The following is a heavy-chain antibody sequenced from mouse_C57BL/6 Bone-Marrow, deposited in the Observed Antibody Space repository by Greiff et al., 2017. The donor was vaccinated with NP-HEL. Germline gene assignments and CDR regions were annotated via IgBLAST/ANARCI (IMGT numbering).Heavy chain of an antibody. CDR3: ARAYYYGSRDYAMDY. CDR1: GYTFTSYW. V-gene: IGHV1-69*01. D-gene: IGHD1-1*01. J-gene: IGHJ4*01. Sequence: QVQLKQPGAELVMPGASVKLSCKASGYTFTSYWMHWVKQRPGQGLEWIGEIDPSDSYTNYNQKFKGKSTLTVDKSSSTAYMQLSSLTSEDSAVYYCARAYYYGSRDYAMDYWGQGTSVTVSS. CDR2: IDPSDSYT.